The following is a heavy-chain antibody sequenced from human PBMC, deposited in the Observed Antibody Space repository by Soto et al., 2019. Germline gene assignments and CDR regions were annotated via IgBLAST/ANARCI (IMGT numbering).Heavy chain of an antibody. CDR3: ARVGYYDSSGYSDAFDI. J-gene: IGHJ3*02. V-gene: IGHV1-18*01. CDR1: GYTFTSYG. CDR2: ISAYNGNT. D-gene: IGHD3-22*01. Sequence: QVQLVQSGAEVKKPGASVKVSCKASGYTFTSYGISWVRQAPGQGLEWMGWISAYNGNTNYAQKLQGRVTMTTDTSTSTAYMELRSLRSDDTAVDYCARVGYYDSSGYSDAFDIWGQGTMVTVSS.